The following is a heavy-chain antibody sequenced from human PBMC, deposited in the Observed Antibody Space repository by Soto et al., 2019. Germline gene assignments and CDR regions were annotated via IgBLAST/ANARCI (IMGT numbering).Heavy chain of an antibody. CDR3: AKDLRPYSSWDSVDY. D-gene: IGHD6-6*01. Sequence: GGSLRLSCAASGFTFTTCAMSGVRQAPGKGLEWVSTISSLGGSTYYADYVKGRFTISTDNSKNTLFLQMNSLRAEDTAVYYCAKDLRPYSSWDSVDYWGQGTLVTVSS. CDR1: GFTFTTCA. CDR2: ISSLGGST. J-gene: IGHJ4*02. V-gene: IGHV3-23*01.